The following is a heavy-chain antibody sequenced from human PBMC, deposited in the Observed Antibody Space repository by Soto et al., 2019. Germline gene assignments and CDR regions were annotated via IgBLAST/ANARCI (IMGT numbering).Heavy chain of an antibody. V-gene: IGHV3-48*02. D-gene: IGHD5-18*01. CDR2: ISSSSSTI. J-gene: IGHJ6*02. CDR3: ATLHVDTAMVSYGMDV. Sequence: GGSLRLPCAASGFTFSSYSMNWVRQAPGKGLEWVSYISSSSSTIYYADSVKGRFTISRDNAKNSLYLQMNSLRDEDTAVYYCATLHVDTAMVSYGMDVWGQGTTVTVSS. CDR1: GFTFSSYS.